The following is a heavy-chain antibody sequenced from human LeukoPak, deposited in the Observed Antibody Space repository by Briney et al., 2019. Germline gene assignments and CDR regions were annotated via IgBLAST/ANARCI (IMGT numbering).Heavy chain of an antibody. CDR1: GFTVSSSY. D-gene: IGHD2-8*02. Sequence: GGSLRLSCAASGFTVSSSYMSWVRQAPGKGLEWVSVIYSSGSTNYADSVQGRFTISRDNSKNTLYLQMNSLRAEDTALYFCVQGLGGVLDYWGQGTLVTVSS. J-gene: IGHJ4*02. V-gene: IGHV3-53*01. CDR3: VQGLGGVLDY. CDR2: IYSSGST.